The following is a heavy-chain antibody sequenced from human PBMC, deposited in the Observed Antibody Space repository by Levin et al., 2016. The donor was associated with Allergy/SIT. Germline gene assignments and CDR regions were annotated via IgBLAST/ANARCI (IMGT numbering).Heavy chain of an antibody. D-gene: IGHD2-15*01. CDR3: AREVVVAATPFLCAFDI. CDR2: FIPIFGTP. J-gene: IGHJ3*02. V-gene: IGHV1-69*06. Sequence: WVRQAPGQGLEWMGGFIPIFGTPNYAQKFQGRVTITADRSTSTAYMELSSLRSEDTAVYYCAREVVVAATPFLCAFDIWGQGTMVTVSS.